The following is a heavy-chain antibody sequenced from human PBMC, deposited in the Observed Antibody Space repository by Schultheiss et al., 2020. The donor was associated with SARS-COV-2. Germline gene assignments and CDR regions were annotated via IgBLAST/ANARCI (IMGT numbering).Heavy chain of an antibody. V-gene: IGHV3-66*04. CDR2: IYSGGST. CDR1: GFTFSSYA. Sequence: GGSLRLSCAASGFTFSSYAMSWVRQAPGKGLEWVSVIYSGGSTYYADSVKGRFTISRDNSKNTLYLQMNSLRAEDTAVYYCARLLRFLEWYYNYYYGMDVWGQGTTVTVSS. CDR3: ARLLRFLEWYYNYYYGMDV. D-gene: IGHD3-3*01. J-gene: IGHJ6*02.